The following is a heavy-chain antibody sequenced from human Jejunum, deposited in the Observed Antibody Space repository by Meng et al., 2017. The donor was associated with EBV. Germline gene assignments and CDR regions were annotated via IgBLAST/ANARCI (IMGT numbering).Heavy chain of an antibody. CDR1: GFTFSSYW. CDR3: VSAWVDP. Sequence: EVQVLESGGALVRPGGSLRLSCAASGFTFSSYWMHWVRQAPGQGLVWVSRTNEDGRITNYADSVKGRFTISRDNTKNTLYLQMNSLTTEDTAMYYCVSAWVDPWGQGTLVTVSS. V-gene: IGHV3-74*01. J-gene: IGHJ5*02. CDR2: TNEDGRIT.